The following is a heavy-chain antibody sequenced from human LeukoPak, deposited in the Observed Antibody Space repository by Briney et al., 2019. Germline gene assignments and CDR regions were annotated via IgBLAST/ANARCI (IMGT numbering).Heavy chain of an antibody. CDR3: ARGNLREDY. D-gene: IGHD5-12*01. J-gene: IGHJ4*02. CDR1: GFTVSSNY. Sequence: GGSLRLSCAASGFTVSSNYMSWVRQAPGKGLEWVSYISSSSSTIYYADSVKGRFTISRDNAKNSLYLQMNSLRAEDTAVYYCARGNLREDYWGQGTLVTVSS. V-gene: IGHV3-48*04. CDR2: ISSSSSTI.